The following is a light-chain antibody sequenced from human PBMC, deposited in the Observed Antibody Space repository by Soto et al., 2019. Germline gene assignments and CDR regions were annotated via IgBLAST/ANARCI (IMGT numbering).Light chain of an antibody. V-gene: IGKV3-20*01. CDR2: GAS. J-gene: IGKJ1*01. CDR3: QQYGSSPWT. Sequence: EIVLTQSPGTLSLSPGEGATLSCRASESVASNYLAWYQQKPGQAPRLLFYGASIRATGIPDRFSGSGSGTDFTLTLTSLQPEDFAVYYCQQYGSSPWTSGQGTKVDIK. CDR1: ESVASNY.